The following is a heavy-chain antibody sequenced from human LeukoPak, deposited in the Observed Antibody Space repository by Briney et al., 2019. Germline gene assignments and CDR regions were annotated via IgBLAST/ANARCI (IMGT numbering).Heavy chain of an antibody. V-gene: IGHV3-48*03. Sequence: AGGSLRLSCAASGFTFSSHGMNWVRQAPGKGLEWVSYISSSGSIIHYADSVKGRFTISRDNAKNSLYLQMNSLRAEDTAVYYCAELGITMIGGVWGKGTTVTISS. CDR3: AELGITMIGGV. CDR2: ISSSGSII. J-gene: IGHJ6*04. CDR1: GFTFSSHG. D-gene: IGHD3-10*02.